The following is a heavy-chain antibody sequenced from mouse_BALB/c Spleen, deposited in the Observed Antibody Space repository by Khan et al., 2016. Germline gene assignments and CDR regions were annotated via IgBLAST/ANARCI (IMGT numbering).Heavy chain of an antibody. CDR3: ARDDQDYDAWFAS. J-gene: IGHJ3*01. Sequence: VQLQESGPGLVAPSQSLSITCTVSGFSLTNSGVHWVRQPPGKGLDWLGVIWAGGSTVYNSALMSRLSITKDNSQNQVFLKMNSLQTDDTAMYYCARDDQDYDAWFASWGQGTLVTVSA. V-gene: IGHV2-9*02. CDR1: GFSLTNSG. CDR2: IWAGGST. D-gene: IGHD2-4*01.